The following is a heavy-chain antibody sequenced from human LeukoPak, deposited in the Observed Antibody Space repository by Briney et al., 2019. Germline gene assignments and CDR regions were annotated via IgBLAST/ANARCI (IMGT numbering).Heavy chain of an antibody. Sequence: GGSLRLSCAASGFIFSSYVTHWVRQAPGKGLEWVAVISYDGSNKYSADSVKGRFTISRDNSKNTLYMQMNSLRAEDTAVYYCARGKEYQLLFNNWFDPWGQGTLVTVSS. V-gene: IGHV3-30-3*01. CDR2: ISYDGSNK. CDR1: GFIFSSYV. D-gene: IGHD2-2*01. J-gene: IGHJ5*02. CDR3: ARGKEYQLLFNNWFDP.